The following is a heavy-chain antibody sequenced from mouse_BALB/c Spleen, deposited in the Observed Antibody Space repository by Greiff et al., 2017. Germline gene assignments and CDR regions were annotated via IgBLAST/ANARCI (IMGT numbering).Heavy chain of an antibody. J-gene: IGHJ3*01. CDR2: ISCYNGAT. Sequence: LVKTGASVKISCKASGYSFTGYYMHWVKQSHGKSLEWIGYISCYNGATSYNQKFKGKATFTVDTSSSTAYMQFNSLTSEDSAVYYCATSYYGNYEGSWFAYWGQGTLVIVSA. D-gene: IGHD2-10*01. V-gene: IGHV1S34*01. CDR1: GYSFTGYY. CDR3: ATSYYGNYEGSWFAY.